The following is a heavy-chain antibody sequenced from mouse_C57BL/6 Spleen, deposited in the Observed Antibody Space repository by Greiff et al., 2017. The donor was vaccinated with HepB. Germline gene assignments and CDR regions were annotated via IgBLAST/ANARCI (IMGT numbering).Heavy chain of an antibody. CDR3: ASLITTVVATDWYFDV. Sequence: LQESGAELVRPGTSVKVSCKASGYAFTNYLIEWVKQRPGQGLEWIGVINPGSGGTNYNEKFKGKATLTADKSSSTAYMQLSSLTSEDSAVYFCASLITTVVATDWYFDVWGTGTTVTVSS. CDR2: INPGSGGT. V-gene: IGHV1-54*01. D-gene: IGHD1-1*01. CDR1: GYAFTNYL. J-gene: IGHJ1*03.